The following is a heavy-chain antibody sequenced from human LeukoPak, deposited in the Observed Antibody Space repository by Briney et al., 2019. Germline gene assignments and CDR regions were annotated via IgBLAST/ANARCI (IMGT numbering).Heavy chain of an antibody. Sequence: GGSLRLSCAASGFTFSSNWMSWVRQAPGKGLEWVANIKQDGSEKYHVDSVKGRFTISRDNAKNSLYLQMNSLRAEDTAVYYCARDLAAAGPFDYWGQGTLVTVSS. V-gene: IGHV3-7*01. CDR2: IKQDGSEK. CDR1: GFTFSSNW. D-gene: IGHD6-13*01. CDR3: ARDLAAAGPFDY. J-gene: IGHJ4*02.